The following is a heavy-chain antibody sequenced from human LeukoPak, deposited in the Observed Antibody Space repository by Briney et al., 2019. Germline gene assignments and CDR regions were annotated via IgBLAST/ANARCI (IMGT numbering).Heavy chain of an antibody. D-gene: IGHD6-13*01. CDR1: GGTFTSYA. J-gene: IGHJ4*02. Sequence: SVKVSCKASGGTFTSYAISWVRQAPGQGLEWMGGIIPIFGTANYAQKFQGRVTITADESTSTAYMELSSLRSEDTAVYYCANLLGSSSWIDYWGQGTLVTVSS. V-gene: IGHV1-69*01. CDR2: IIPIFGTA. CDR3: ANLLGSSSWIDY.